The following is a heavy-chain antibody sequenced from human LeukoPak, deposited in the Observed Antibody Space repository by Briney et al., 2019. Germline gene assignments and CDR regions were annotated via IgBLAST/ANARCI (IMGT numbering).Heavy chain of an antibody. CDR2: ISWDGGST. D-gene: IGHD6-19*01. Sequence: GGSLRLSCAASGFTFDDYAMHWVRQAPGKGLEWVSLISWDGGSTYYADSVKGRFTISRDNSKNSLYLQMNSLRAEDTASYYCAKDWLSSGSSAIGYWGQGTLVTVSS. CDR1: GFTFDDYA. J-gene: IGHJ4*02. V-gene: IGHV3-43D*03. CDR3: AKDWLSSGSSAIGY.